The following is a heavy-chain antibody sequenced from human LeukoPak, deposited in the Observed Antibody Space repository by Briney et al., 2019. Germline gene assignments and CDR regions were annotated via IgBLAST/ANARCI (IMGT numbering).Heavy chain of an antibody. CDR1: GYSISSGYH. V-gene: IGHV4-38-2*02. CDR3: ARVDYTTDY. Sequence: SETLPLTCTVSGYSISSGYHWGWIRQPPGKGLEWIGNIYRSGQTYYNPSLKSQVTISVDTSNNRFSLKLSSVTAADTAVYYCARVDYTTDYWGQGILVTVSS. J-gene: IGHJ4*02. D-gene: IGHD4-11*01. CDR2: IYRSGQT.